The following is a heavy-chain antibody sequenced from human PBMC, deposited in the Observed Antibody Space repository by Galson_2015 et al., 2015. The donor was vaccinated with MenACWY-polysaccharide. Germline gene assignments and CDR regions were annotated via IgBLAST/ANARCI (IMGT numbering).Heavy chain of an antibody. CDR3: ARAPYFHDSGGYYRNAFDI. Sequence: SLRLSCAASGFTFSDYAMNWVRQALGKGLEWVSFISTSNIFYADSMKGRFTISRDSAKNSVYLQMNSLRAEDTAVYYCARAPYFHDSGGYYRNAFDIWGQGSMVTVSS. D-gene: IGHD3-22*01. J-gene: IGHJ3*02. V-gene: IGHV3-69-1*01. CDR1: GFTFSDYA. CDR2: ISTSNI.